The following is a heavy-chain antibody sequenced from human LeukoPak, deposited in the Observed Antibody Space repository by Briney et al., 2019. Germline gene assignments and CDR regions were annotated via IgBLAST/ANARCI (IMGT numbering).Heavy chain of an antibody. D-gene: IGHD4-17*01. V-gene: IGHV5-51*01. CDR1: GYTFTSYG. J-gene: IGHJ2*01. CDR3: ARQGGDYGGYFDL. CDR2: IYPGDSDT. Sequence: KVSCKASGYTFTSYGISWVRQMPGKGLEWMGIIYPGDSDTRYSPSFQGQVTISADKSISTAYLQWSSLKASDTAVYYCARQGGDYGGYFDLWGRGTLVTVSS.